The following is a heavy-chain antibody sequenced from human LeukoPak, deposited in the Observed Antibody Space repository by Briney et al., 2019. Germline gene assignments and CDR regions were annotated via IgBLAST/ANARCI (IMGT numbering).Heavy chain of an antibody. D-gene: IGHD3-22*01. CDR2: ISSASNYI. J-gene: IGHJ4*02. V-gene: IGHV3-21*01. Sequence: GGSLRLSCAASGFTFTVHTMNWVRQAPGKGLVWVASISSASNYIYYADSLKGRFTVSRDNAKNSLYLQMNSLRAEDTAVYFCARDNYHDGSAYPFDYWGQGTLVTVSS. CDR1: GFTFTVHT. CDR3: ARDNYHDGSAYPFDY.